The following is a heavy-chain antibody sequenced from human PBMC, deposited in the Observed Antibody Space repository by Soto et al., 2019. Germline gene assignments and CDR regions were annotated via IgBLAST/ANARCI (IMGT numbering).Heavy chain of an antibody. CDR2: ILPILGTA. Sequence: ASVKVSCKASGDTFSSYAISWVRQAPGQGLEWMGGILPILGTANYAQKFQGRVTITADESSRTAYIVVSSLRSEDTAVYYCARDDYLSSGSDDYFYGMEGWGQGTTVTVSS. J-gene: IGHJ6*02. CDR1: GDTFSSYA. D-gene: IGHD3-22*01. V-gene: IGHV1-69*13. CDR3: ARDDYLSSGSDDYFYGMEG.